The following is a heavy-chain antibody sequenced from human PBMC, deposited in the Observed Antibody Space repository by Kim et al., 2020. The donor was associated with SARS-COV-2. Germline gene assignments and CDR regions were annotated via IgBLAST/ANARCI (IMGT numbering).Heavy chain of an antibody. V-gene: IGHV4-59*01. CDR1: GGSISSYY. CDR2: IYYSGST. Sequence: SETLSLTCTVSGGSISSYYWSWIRQPPGKGLEWIGYIYYSGSTNYNPSLKSRVTISVDTSKNQFSLKLSSVTAADTAVYYCARSVGLSVENNWFDPWGQGTLVTVSS. CDR3: ARSVGLSVENNWFDP. J-gene: IGHJ5*02. D-gene: IGHD2-2*01.